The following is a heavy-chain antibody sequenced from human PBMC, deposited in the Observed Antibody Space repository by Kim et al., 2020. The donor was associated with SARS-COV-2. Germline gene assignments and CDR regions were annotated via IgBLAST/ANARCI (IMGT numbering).Heavy chain of an antibody. D-gene: IGHD6-6*01. CDR3: ARAAYSSSSPCKVLFDY. V-gene: IGHV3-21*01. Sequence: GGSLRLSCAASGFTFSSYSMNWVRQAPGKGLEWVSSISSSSSYIYYADSVKGRFTISRDNAKNSLYLQMNSLRAEDTAVYYCARAAYSSSSPCKVLFDYWGQGTLVTVSS. J-gene: IGHJ4*02. CDR2: ISSSSSYI. CDR1: GFTFSSYS.